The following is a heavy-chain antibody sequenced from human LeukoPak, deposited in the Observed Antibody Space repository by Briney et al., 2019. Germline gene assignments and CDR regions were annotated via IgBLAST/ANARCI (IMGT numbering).Heavy chain of an antibody. CDR3: ARGVKVRGVNYYGMDV. Sequence: GGSLRLSCAASGFTFSTYSMSWVRQAPGKGLEWVSYIDSSSSIIFYVDSVKGRFTISRDDAKNSLYLQMNSLRAEDTAVYYCARGVKVRGVNYYGMDVWGQGTTVTVSS. CDR2: IDSSSSII. CDR1: GFTFSTYS. D-gene: IGHD3-10*01. V-gene: IGHV3-48*04. J-gene: IGHJ6*02.